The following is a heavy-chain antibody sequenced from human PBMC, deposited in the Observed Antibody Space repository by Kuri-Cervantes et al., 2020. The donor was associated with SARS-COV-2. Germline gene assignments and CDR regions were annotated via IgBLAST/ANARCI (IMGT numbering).Heavy chain of an antibody. CDR2: ISSSSSTI. Sequence: GESLKISCAASGFTFSSYSMNWVRQAPGKGLEWVSYISSSSSTIYYADSVKGRFTISRDNAKNSLYLQMNSLRAEDTALYYCAKDILGTYYYYGMDVWGQGTTVTVSS. V-gene: IGHV3-48*04. J-gene: IGHJ6*02. CDR1: GFTFSSYS. CDR3: AKDILGTYYYYGMDV. D-gene: IGHD1-1*01.